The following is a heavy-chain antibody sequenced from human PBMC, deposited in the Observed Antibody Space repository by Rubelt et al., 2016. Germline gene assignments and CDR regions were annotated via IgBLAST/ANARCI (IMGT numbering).Heavy chain of an antibody. D-gene: IGHD3-16*02. CDR2: ISAYNGNT. J-gene: IGHJ5*02. CDR3: ARVMITFGGVIEVGWFDP. Sequence: QVQLVQSGAEVKKPGASVKVSCKASGYTFTSYGISWVRQAPGQGLEWMGWISAYNGNTNYAQKLQGRVTMTTGTSTRTAYMELRSLRSDDTAVYYCARVMITFGGVIEVGWFDPWGQGTLVTVSS. CDR1: GYTFTSYG. V-gene: IGHV1-18*01.